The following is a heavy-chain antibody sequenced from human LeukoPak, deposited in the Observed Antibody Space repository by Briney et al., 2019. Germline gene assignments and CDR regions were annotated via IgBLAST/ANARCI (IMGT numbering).Heavy chain of an antibody. CDR1: GGSMSSSSYY. D-gene: IGHD6-19*01. J-gene: IGHJ4*02. CDR2: IYYSGST. CDR3: ARYDAYNSGWYDY. V-gene: IGHV4-39*02. Sequence: PSETLSLACTVSGGSMSSSSYYWGWIRQPPGKGLEWIGNIYYSGSTYYNPSLKSRVTISVDTSKNHFSLKLSSVTAADTAVFYCARYDAYNSGWYDYWGQGTLVTVSS.